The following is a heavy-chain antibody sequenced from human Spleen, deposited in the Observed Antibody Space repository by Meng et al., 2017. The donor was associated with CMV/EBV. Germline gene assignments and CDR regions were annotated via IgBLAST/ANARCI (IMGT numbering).Heavy chain of an antibody. D-gene: IGHD2-2*02. Sequence: ASVKVSCKASGYTFTSYGISWVRQAPGQGLEWMGWISAYNGNTNYAQKLQGRVTMTTDTSTSTAYMELSSLRSEDTAVYYCASGDCSTSSCYTYYFDYWGQGTLVTVSS. CDR3: ASGDCSTSSCYTYYFDY. CDR1: GYTFTSYG. J-gene: IGHJ4*02. CDR2: ISAYNGNT. V-gene: IGHV1-18*01.